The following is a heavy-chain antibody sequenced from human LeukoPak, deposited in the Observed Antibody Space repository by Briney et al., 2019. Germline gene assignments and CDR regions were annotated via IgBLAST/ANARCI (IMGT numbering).Heavy chain of an antibody. D-gene: IGHD6-13*01. CDR3: ARDRIAAAGGAFDI. Sequence: PGGSLRLSCAASGFSFSDYSANWVRQTPGKGLEWVSYISSSGNTIHYAEFVKGRFTVSRENAKNSLYLQMNSLRAGDTAVYYCARDRIAAAGGAFDIWGQGTMVTVSS. V-gene: IGHV3-48*01. CDR1: GFSFSDYS. CDR2: ISSSGNTI. J-gene: IGHJ3*02.